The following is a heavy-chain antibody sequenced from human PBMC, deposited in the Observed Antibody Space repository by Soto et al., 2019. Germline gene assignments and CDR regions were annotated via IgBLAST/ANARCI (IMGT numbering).Heavy chain of an antibody. Sequence: VVSVKVSCKTSGYTFSNYGITWVRQAPGQPLEWLGWISLYSDGTNYAQKFQGRVSMTTDTSTTTAYMELRSLRSDDTAVYYCARVVPGAEAWFGPWGQGTLVTVSS. CDR2: ISLYSDGT. D-gene: IGHD2-2*01. CDR3: ARVVPGAEAWFGP. J-gene: IGHJ5*02. CDR1: GYTFSNYG. V-gene: IGHV1-18*01.